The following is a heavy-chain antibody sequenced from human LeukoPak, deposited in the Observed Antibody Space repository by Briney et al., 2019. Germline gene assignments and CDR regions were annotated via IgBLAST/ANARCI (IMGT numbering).Heavy chain of an antibody. D-gene: IGHD6-19*01. CDR3: AKRARYNSARATDFDS. Sequence: GGSLRLSCAASGFTFSNYAMGWVRQAPGKGLESVSTIRDSGAYGFYADSVKGRFTISRDNSNNLVYLQMNNLRAEDTAEYYCAKRARYNSARATDFDSWGQGTPVTVSS. J-gene: IGHJ4*02. V-gene: IGHV3-23*01. CDR2: IRDSGAYG. CDR1: GFTFSNYA.